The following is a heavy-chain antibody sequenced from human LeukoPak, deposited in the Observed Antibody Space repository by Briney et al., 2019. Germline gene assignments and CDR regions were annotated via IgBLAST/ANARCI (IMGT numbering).Heavy chain of an antibody. D-gene: IGHD3-16*01. CDR1: GYTFTSYY. CDR3: ASLVGDDGLYY. V-gene: IGHV1-46*01. J-gene: IGHJ4*02. CDR2: INPSGGST. Sequence: ASVTVSCKASGYTFTSYYMHWVRQAPGQGLEWMGIINPSGGSTSYTQKFQGRVTMTRDTSTSTVYMELSSLRSEDTAVYYCASLVGDDGLYYWGQGTLVTVSS.